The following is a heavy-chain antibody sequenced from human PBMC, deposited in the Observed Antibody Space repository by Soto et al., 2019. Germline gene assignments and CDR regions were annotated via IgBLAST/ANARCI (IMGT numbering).Heavy chain of an antibody. D-gene: IGHD2-2*01. J-gene: IGHJ4*02. Sequence: QRLEWMGWINAGNGNTKYSQKFQGRVTITRDTSASTAYMELSSLRSEDTSVYYCASFFTVLAAMAYRGKGTLVPVS. CDR3: ASFFTVLAAMAY. CDR2: INAGNGNT. V-gene: IGHV1-3*01.